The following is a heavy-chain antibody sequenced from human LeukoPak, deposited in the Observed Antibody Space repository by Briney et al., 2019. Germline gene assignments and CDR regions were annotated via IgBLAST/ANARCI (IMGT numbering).Heavy chain of an antibody. CDR1: GYTFTGYY. CDR3: ARDRCSSTSCYLLAPLGSSPDAFDI. J-gene: IGHJ3*02. CDR2: ISTYNHKT. Sequence: ASVKVSCKASGYTFTGYYMHWVRQAPGQGLEWMGWISTYNHKTNYAHNYQGRVAMTADTSTNTAYMELRSLRSDDTAVYYCARDRCSSTSCYLLAPLGSSPDAFDIWGQGTMVTVSS. D-gene: IGHD2-2*01. V-gene: IGHV1-18*04.